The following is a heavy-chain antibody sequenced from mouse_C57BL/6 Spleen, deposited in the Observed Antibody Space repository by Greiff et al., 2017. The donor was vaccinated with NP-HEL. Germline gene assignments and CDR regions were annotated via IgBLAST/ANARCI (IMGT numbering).Heavy chain of an antibody. CDR3: ASMGDYDEGIYYAMDY. Sequence: VMLVESGPGLVAPSQSLSITCTVSGFSLTSYAISWVRQPPGKGLEWLGVIWTGGGTNYNSALKSRLSISKDNSKSQVFLKMNSLQTDDTARYYCASMGDYDEGIYYAMDYWGQGTSVTVSS. CDR2: IWTGGGT. CDR1: GFSLTSYA. D-gene: IGHD2-4*01. V-gene: IGHV2-9-1*01. J-gene: IGHJ4*01.